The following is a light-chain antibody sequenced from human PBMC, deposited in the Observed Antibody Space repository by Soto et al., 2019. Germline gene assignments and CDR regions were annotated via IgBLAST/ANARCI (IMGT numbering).Light chain of an antibody. CDR1: SSDVGGYNY. J-gene: IGLJ2*01. V-gene: IGLV2-14*01. CDR2: EVS. CDR3: SSYTSSSTVV. Sequence: QSALTQPASVSGSPGQSITISCTGTSSDVGGYNYVSWYQQQPGKAPKLMIYEVSNRPSGVSNRFSGSKSGNTASLTISVLQAEDEADYYCSSYTSSSTVVFGGGTKVTVL.